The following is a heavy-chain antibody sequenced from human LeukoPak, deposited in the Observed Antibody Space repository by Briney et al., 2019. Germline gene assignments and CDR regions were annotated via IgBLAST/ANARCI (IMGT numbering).Heavy chain of an antibody. D-gene: IGHD1-26*01. CDR2: IDGTDGGS. V-gene: IGHV3-23*01. CDR3: ARVDSGNYDY. Sequence: GGSLRLSCAASGFRFSSHVMSWVRQAPGKGLEYVSSIDGTDGGSYYADSVKGRFTISRDNSKNTLFLQMNSPRVEDTAVYYCARVDSGNYDYWGQGTLLTVSS. CDR1: GFRFSSHV. J-gene: IGHJ4*02.